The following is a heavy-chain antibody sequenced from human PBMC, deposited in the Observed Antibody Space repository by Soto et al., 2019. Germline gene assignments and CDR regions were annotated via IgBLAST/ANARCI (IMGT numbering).Heavy chain of an antibody. Sequence: QVQLVQSGAEVKKPGSSVKVSCKASGGTFSSYAISWVRQAPGQGLEWMGGIIPMFGTTKYAQKFQGRLTITADESTGTAYMELSSLRSGDTAVYYCARGVVVVPTSQLGWFDPWGQGTLVTVSS. CDR3: ARGVVVVPTSQLGWFDP. J-gene: IGHJ5*02. V-gene: IGHV1-69*01. CDR2: IIPMFGTT. CDR1: GGTFSSYA. D-gene: IGHD2-15*01.